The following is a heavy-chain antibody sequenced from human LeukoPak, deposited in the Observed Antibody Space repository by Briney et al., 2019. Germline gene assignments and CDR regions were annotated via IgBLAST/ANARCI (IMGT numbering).Heavy chain of an antibody. D-gene: IGHD4-23*01. V-gene: IGHV3-66*01. CDR1: GLTVSNY. Sequence: GGSLRLSCAASGLTVSNYMSWVRQAPGKGLEWVSVIYSGGSIYYADSVKGRFTISRDKSKNTLYLQMNSLRAEDTAVYYCASPPYGGVDYWGQGTLVTVSS. CDR2: IYSGGSI. J-gene: IGHJ4*02. CDR3: ASPPYGGVDY.